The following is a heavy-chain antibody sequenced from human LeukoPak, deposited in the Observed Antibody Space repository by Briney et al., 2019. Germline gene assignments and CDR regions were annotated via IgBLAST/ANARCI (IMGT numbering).Heavy chain of an antibody. V-gene: IGHV3-13*01. D-gene: IGHD6-13*01. CDR2: IGTAGDT. J-gene: IGHJ4*02. Sequence: GGSLRLSCAASGFTFNSYDMHWVRQATGKGLEWVSAIGTAGDTYYPGSVKGRFTISRENAKNSLYLQMNSLRAGDTAVYYCARGQGYSSSYFDYWGQGTLVTVSS. CDR1: GFTFNSYD. CDR3: ARGQGYSSSYFDY.